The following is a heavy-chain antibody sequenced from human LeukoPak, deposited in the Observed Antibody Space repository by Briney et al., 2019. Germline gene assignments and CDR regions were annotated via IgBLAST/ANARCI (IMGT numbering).Heavy chain of an antibody. J-gene: IGHJ4*02. CDR1: GFTFSSYA. V-gene: IGHV3-23*01. CDR2: ISGSGGST. Sequence: GGSLRLSCAASGFTFSSYAMSWVRRAPGKGLEWVSAISGSGGSTYYADSVKGRFTISRDNSKSTLYLRMNSLRAEDMAVYYCANDHGSGYYYNPNFDYWGQGTLVTVSS. CDR3: ANDHGSGYYYNPNFDY. D-gene: IGHD3-22*01.